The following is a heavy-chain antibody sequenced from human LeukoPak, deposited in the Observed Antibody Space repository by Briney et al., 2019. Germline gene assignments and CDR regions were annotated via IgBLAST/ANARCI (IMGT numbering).Heavy chain of an antibody. CDR1: GFTFSSYE. CDR2: ISSSGSTI. J-gene: IGHJ4*02. D-gene: IGHD4-23*01. CDR3: AKTVESLDY. Sequence: GGSLRLSCAASGFTFSSYEMNWVRRAPGKGLEWVSYISSSGSTIYYADSVKGRFTISRDNAKNSLYLQMNSLRAEDTAVYYCAKTVESLDYWGQGTLVTVSS. V-gene: IGHV3-48*03.